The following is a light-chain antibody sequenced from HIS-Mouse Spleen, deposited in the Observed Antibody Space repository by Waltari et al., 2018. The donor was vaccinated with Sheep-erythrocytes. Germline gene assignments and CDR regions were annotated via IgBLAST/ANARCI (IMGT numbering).Light chain of an antibody. CDR2: AAS. Sequence: DIQMTQSPSSLSASVGDRVTITCRASQSISSYLNWYQQKPGKAPKLLIYAASSLQSGVPSRFSGSSSATEFTLPISSLQPHDFATYYCQQSYSTPPLTFGGGTKVEIK. CDR3: QQSYSTPPLT. J-gene: IGKJ4*01. V-gene: IGKV1-39*01. CDR1: QSISSY.